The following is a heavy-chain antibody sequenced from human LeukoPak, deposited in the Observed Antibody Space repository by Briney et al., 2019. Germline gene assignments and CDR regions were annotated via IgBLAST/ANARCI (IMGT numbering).Heavy chain of an antibody. V-gene: IGHV3-7*01. J-gene: IGHJ4*02. Sequence: GGSLRLSCAASGFTFSNYAMSWVRQAPGKGLEWVANIKQDGSEKYYVDSVKGRFTISRDNAKNSLYLQMNSLRAEDTAVYYCAKETGPDYGDYPWYFDYWGQGTLVTVSS. D-gene: IGHD4-17*01. CDR1: GFTFSNYA. CDR2: IKQDGSEK. CDR3: AKETGPDYGDYPWYFDY.